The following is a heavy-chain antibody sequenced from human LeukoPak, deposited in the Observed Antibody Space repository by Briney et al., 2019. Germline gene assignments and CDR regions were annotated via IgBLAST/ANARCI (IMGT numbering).Heavy chain of an antibody. CDR1: GFTFSSYG. CDR3: ARDGVYGGNPSHWFDP. V-gene: IGHV3-30*03. D-gene: IGHD4-23*01. CDR2: ISYDGSNK. J-gene: IGHJ5*02. Sequence: GRSLRLSCAASGFTFSSYGMHWVRQAPGKGLEWVAVISYDGSNKYYADSVKGRFTISRDNSKNTLYLQMNSLRAEDTAVYYCARDGVYGGNPSHWFDPWGQGTLVTVSS.